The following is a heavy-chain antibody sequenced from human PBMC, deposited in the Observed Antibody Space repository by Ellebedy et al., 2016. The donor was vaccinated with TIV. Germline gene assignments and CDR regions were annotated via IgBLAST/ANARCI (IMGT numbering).Heavy chain of an antibody. V-gene: IGHV3-30*03. CDR2: ISYDGNNK. Sequence: GESLKISCAASGFTFSTYWMSWVRQAPGKGLEWVTVISYDGNNKYYTDSVKGRFTISREDSKNTVYLQMNNLRAEDTAVYYCARDRATTGKMSWYFDYWGQGTLVTVSA. CDR3: ARDRATTGKMSWYFDY. D-gene: IGHD1-1*01. CDR1: GFTFSTYW. J-gene: IGHJ4*02.